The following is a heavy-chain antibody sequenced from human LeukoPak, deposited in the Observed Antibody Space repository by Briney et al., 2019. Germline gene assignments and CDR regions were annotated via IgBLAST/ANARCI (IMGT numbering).Heavy chain of an antibody. Sequence: PGDSLRLSCAASGFTFSSYSMNWVRQAPGKGLEWVSYISSSSSTIYYADSVKGRFTISRDNAKNSLYLQMNSLRAEDTAVYYCARGPVVPAAGWRPPIGPADYWGQGTLVTVSS. CDR3: ARGPVVPAAGWRPPIGPADY. CDR2: ISSSSSTI. CDR1: GFTFSSYS. V-gene: IGHV3-48*04. D-gene: IGHD2-2*01. J-gene: IGHJ4*02.